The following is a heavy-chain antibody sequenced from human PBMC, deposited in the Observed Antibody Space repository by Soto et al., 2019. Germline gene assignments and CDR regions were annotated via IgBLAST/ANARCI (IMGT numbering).Heavy chain of an antibody. CDR1: GGSVSSGGYY. J-gene: IGHJ4*02. V-gene: IGHV4-31*03. D-gene: IGHD2-8*01. Sequence: SDTLSLTCTVSGGSVSSGGYYWSWIRQHPGTGLEWIGYIYYSGTTYFNPSLKSRASISLDTSKNEFSLKLTSVTAADTAVYYCARRALPQCINGVCYKDGFWDYWGQGALVTVSS. CDR3: ARRALPQCINGVCYKDGFWDY. CDR2: IYYSGTT.